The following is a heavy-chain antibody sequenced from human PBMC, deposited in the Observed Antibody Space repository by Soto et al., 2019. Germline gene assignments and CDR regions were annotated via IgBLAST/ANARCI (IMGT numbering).Heavy chain of an antibody. CDR1: GFTFSSYI. CDR2: ISSSSSTI. J-gene: IGHJ4*02. V-gene: IGHV3-48*02. D-gene: IGHD1-20*01. CDR3: AAIWDMYNWNFDY. Sequence: PGGSLRLSCAASGFTFSSYIMNWVRQAPGKGLEWVSYISSSSSTIYYADSVKGRFTISRDNAKNSLYLQMNSLRDEDTAVYYCAAIWDMYNWNFDYWGQGTLVPVSS.